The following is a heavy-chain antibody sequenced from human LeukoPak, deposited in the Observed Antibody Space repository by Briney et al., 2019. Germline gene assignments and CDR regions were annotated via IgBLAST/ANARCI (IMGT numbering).Heavy chain of an antibody. CDR3: ASRGSNSYYRLDH. V-gene: IGHV1-69*11. J-gene: IGHJ4*02. CDR1: GTTFSSYA. CDR2: IIPMMGTA. D-gene: IGHD3-10*01. Sequence: GASVKVSCKASGTTFSSYALSWVRQAPGQGLEWLGRIIPMMGTASYSDKYKGRISITADESTNTAHMELNNLRFEDTAVYFCASRGSNSYYRLDHWGQGSLI.